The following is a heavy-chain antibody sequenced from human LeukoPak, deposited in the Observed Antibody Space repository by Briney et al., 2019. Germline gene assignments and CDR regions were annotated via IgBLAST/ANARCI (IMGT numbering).Heavy chain of an antibody. D-gene: IGHD6-19*01. CDR3: AFSGWYGAPFDY. Sequence: GASVKVSCKASGYTFTSYYMHWVRQAPGHGLEWMGIINPIGGSTSYAQKFQGRVTMTRDTSTSTVYMELSSLRSEDTAVYYCAFSGWYGAPFDYWGQGTLVTVSS. CDR2: INPIGGST. V-gene: IGHV1-46*03. CDR1: GYTFTSYY. J-gene: IGHJ4*02.